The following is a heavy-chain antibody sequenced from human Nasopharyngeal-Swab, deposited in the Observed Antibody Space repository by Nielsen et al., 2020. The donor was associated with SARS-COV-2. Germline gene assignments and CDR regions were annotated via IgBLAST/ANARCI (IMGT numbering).Heavy chain of an antibody. CDR3: ARDQGSSWGLGYGMDV. Sequence: SETLSLTCTVSGGSISSGGYYWSWIREHPGKGLEWIGYIYYSGSTYYNPSLKSRVTISVDTSKNQFSLKLSSVTAADTAVYYCARDQGSSWGLGYGMDVWGQGTTVIVSS. CDR2: IYYSGST. V-gene: IGHV4-31*03. J-gene: IGHJ6*02. CDR1: GGSISSGGYY. D-gene: IGHD6-13*01.